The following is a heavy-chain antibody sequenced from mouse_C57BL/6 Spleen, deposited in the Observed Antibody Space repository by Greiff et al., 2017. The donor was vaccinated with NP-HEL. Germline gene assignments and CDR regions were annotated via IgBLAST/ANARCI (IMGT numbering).Heavy chain of an antibody. V-gene: IGHV5-17*01. J-gene: IGHJ3*01. CDR3: ARSDYDFFAY. CDR1: GFTFSDYG. CDR2: ISSGSSTI. D-gene: IGHD2-4*01. Sequence: EVQVVESGGGLVKPGGSLKLSCAASGFTFSDYGMHWVRQAPEKGLEWVAYISSGSSTIYYADTVKGRFTISRDNAKNTLFLQMTSLRSEDTAMYYCARSDYDFFAYWGQGTLVTVSA.